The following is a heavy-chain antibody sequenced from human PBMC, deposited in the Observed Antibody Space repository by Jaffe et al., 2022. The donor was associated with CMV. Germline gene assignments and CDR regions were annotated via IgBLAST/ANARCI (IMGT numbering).Heavy chain of an antibody. D-gene: IGHD6-19*01. V-gene: IGHV3-11*01. Sequence: QVQLVESGGGLVKPGGSLRLSCAASGFTFSDYYMSWIRQAPGKGLEWVSYISSSGSTIYYADSVKGRFTISRDNAKNSLYLQMNSLRAEDTAVYYCARDRGIAVAGPRTPYYYGMDVWGQGTTVTVSS. CDR2: ISSSGSTI. CDR3: ARDRGIAVAGPRTPYYYGMDV. J-gene: IGHJ6*02. CDR1: GFTFSDYY.